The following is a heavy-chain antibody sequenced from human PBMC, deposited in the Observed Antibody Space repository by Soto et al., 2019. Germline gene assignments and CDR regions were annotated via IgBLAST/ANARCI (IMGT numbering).Heavy chain of an antibody. CDR1: GFSLSTSGVD. D-gene: IGHD6-6*01. Sequence: QITLKESGPTLVKPTQTLTLTCTFSGFSLSTSGVDVGWICQPPGKALEWLALIYWDDDKRYKPSLKSRLTITKGASRNQVVLTMTNMDPVDTATYYCAHRRPYSNSPEYFFDYWGQGTLVTVSS. CDR2: IYWDDDK. J-gene: IGHJ4*02. CDR3: AHRRPYSNSPEYFFDY. V-gene: IGHV2-5*02.